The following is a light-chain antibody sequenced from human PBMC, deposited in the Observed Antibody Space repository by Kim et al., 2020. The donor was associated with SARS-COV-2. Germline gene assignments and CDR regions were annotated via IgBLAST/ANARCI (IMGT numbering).Light chain of an antibody. CDR1: NIESKS. CDR3: QVWDSSNDHRV. CDR2: YDD. J-gene: IGLJ3*02. V-gene: IGLV3-21*04. Sequence: APGTTARITCGGNNIESKSVHWYQQRPGQAPVLVMYYDDDRPSGIPERFSGSNSGNTATLTISRVEAGDEADYYCQVWDSSNDHRVFGGGTQLTVL.